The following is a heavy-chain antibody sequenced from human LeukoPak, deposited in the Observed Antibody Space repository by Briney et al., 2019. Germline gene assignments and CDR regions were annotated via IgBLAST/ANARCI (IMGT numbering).Heavy chain of an antibody. CDR1: GGSIGSHY. J-gene: IGHJ4*02. CDR2: VYDIGST. V-gene: IGHV4-59*11. Sequence: SETLSLTCTVSGGSIGSHYWTWIRQTPGKGLEWIGYVYDIGSTKYNPSLKSRVTISVDTSKNQFSLKLSSVTAADTAVYYCARDSSSHFDYWGQGTLVTVSS. CDR3: ARDSSSHFDY. D-gene: IGHD6-6*01.